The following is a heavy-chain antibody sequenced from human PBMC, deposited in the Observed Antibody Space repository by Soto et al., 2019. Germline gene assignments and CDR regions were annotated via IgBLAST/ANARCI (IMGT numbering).Heavy chain of an antibody. Sequence: QVQLVQSGAEVKKPGASVKVSCKAYGYTFTNYGISWIRQAPGQGLEWMGWLSVLNPNTHYAQKFQGRVTMTRDTSTTTSYLELRSLRSDDTAIYYCARERGKFYVTYSYDRRGGFDSWGQGTLVTVSS. J-gene: IGHJ4*02. CDR1: GYTFTNYG. CDR2: LSVLNPNT. V-gene: IGHV1-18*01. CDR3: ARERGKFYVTYSYDRRGGFDS. D-gene: IGHD3-10*02.